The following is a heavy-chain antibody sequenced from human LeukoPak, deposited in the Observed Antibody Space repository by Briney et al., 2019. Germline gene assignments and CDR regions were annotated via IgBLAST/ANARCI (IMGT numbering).Heavy chain of an antibody. CDR1: GYTFTDYY. J-gene: IGHJ4*02. CDR2: INPNCGGT. D-gene: IGHD3-22*01. V-gene: IGHV1-2*05. Sequence: ASVTVSCKPSGYTFTDYYIHWVRHAPGQGLEWMGRINPNCGGTIYAQKFEGRVTMTRHTSISTAYMELSSLRSDDTGVFYCARDIGSGYYYGYWGQGTLVTVSS. CDR3: ARDIGSGYYYGY.